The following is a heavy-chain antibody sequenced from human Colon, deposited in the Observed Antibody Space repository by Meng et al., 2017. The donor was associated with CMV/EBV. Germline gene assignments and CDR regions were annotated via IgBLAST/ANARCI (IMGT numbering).Heavy chain of an antibody. CDR3: ARDRIYCTTANCRKSTHGMDV. D-gene: IGHD1-1*01. CDR2: ISSTSTYI. J-gene: IGHJ6*02. CDR1: GFTLSTYM. V-gene: IGHV3-21*01. Sequence: GESLKISCAASGFTLSTYMMNWVRQAPGKGLEWVASISSTSTYIYYADSVKGRFTISRDNSKSTIYLQMNSLRAEDTAVYHCARDRIYCTTANCRKSTHGMDVWGQGTTVTVSS.